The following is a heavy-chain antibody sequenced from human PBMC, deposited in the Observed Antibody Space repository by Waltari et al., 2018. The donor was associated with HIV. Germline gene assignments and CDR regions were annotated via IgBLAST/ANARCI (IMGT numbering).Heavy chain of an antibody. D-gene: IGHD4-17*01. J-gene: IGHJ4*02. CDR2: IYYISST. CDR3: ARVRDYGGNSIDY. CDR1: GGSVSSGSYY. V-gene: IGHV4-61*01. Sequence: QVQLQESGPGLVKPSETLSLTCTVSGGSVSSGSYYWTWIRQPPGKGLEWIGYIYYISSTKYNPSLKSRVTISIDTSKNQFSLKLSSVTAADTAVYYCARVRDYGGNSIDYWGQGTLVIVSS.